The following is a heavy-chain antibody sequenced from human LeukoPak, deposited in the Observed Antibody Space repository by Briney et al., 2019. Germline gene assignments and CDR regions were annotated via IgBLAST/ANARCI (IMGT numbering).Heavy chain of an antibody. D-gene: IGHD6-19*01. Sequence: EASVTVSCKASGYTFTDYYMHWVGQAPGQGIEWMGWINPNSGGTNYAQKFQGRVTMTRDTSISTAYMELSGLGSEDTAVYYCAAISSSGWFYFDSWGQGTLVTVSS. CDR3: AAISSSGWFYFDS. CDR1: GYTFTDYY. V-gene: IGHV1-2*02. CDR2: INPNSGGT. J-gene: IGHJ4*02.